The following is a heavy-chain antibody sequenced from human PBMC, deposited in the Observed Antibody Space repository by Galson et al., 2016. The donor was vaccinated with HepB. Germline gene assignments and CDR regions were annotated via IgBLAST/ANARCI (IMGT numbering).Heavy chain of an antibody. D-gene: IGHD1-26*01. CDR1: GITFSTYD. V-gene: IGHV3-13*01. J-gene: IGHJ4*02. CDR3: VGGTYNRFDS. CDR2: IGIVGDT. Sequence: SLRLSCAASGITFSTYDFHWVRQAAGKGLEWVSAIGIVGDTYYPGSVKGRFTISRDNAKNSLYLQMNSLSAEDTAVYYCVGGTYNRFDSWGQGTLVTVSS.